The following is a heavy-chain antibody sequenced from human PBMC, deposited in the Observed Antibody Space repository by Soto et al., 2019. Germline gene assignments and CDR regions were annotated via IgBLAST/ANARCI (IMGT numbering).Heavy chain of an antibody. D-gene: IGHD3-3*01. CDR2: VNPNGGKT. CDR1: GYTFTSYH. Sequence: ASVKVSCKASGYTFTSYHFHWVRQAPGEGLEWMGLVNPNGGKTSYARKFSDRVTMTRDTSTSTVYMELSSLRSEDTAMYYCARAEGANFWSGYTFDSWGEGSVVTV. J-gene: IGHJ4*02. V-gene: IGHV1-46*01. CDR3: ARAEGANFWSGYTFDS.